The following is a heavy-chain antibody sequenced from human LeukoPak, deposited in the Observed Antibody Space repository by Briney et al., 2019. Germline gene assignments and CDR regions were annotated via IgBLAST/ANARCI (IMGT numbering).Heavy chain of an antibody. J-gene: IGHJ5*02. CDR3: ARDSYSSSWYKGVGWFDP. Sequence: SETLSLTCTVSGGSISSYYWRWIRQPPGKGLEWIGYIYYSGSTNYNPSLKIRVTISVDTSKNQFSLKLSSVTAADTAVYYCARDSYSSSWYKGVGWFDPWSQGTLVTVSS. CDR1: GGSISSYY. CDR2: IYYSGST. V-gene: IGHV4-59*01. D-gene: IGHD6-13*01.